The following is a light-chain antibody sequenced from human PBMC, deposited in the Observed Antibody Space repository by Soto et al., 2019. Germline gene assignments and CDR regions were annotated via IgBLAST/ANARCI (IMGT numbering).Light chain of an antibody. CDR1: SSDVGNYNL. CDR3: CSYAGSSTLL. CDR2: EVS. V-gene: IGLV2-23*02. J-gene: IGLJ2*01. Sequence: QLVLTQPASVSGSPGQSITISCTGTSSDVGNYNLVSWYQQHPGKAPKLMIYEVSERPSGVSNRFSGSKSGNTASLTISGLQAEDEADYYCCSYAGSSTLLFGGGTKLTVL.